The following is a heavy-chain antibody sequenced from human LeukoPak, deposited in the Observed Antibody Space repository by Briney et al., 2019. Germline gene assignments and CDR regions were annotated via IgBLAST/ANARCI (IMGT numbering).Heavy chain of an antibody. D-gene: IGHD6-19*01. CDR3: AREGWGTYSSGPYYFDY. CDR1: GYTFTRYG. Sequence: ASVKVSCKASGYTFTRYGISWVRQAPGQGLEWMGWINAYNGNTKYAQKLQGRVTMTTDTSTTTAYMELRSLRSDDTAVYYCAREGWGTYSSGPYYFDYWGQGTLITVSS. V-gene: IGHV1-18*04. CDR2: INAYNGNT. J-gene: IGHJ4*02.